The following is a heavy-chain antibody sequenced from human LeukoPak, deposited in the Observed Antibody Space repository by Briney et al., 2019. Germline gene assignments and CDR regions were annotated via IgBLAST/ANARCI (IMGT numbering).Heavy chain of an antibody. CDR1: GFALSSHW. D-gene: IGHD2-8*01. V-gene: IGHV3-7*03. J-gene: IGHJ6*03. CDR3: AKINVRPF. Sequence: SGGSLRLSCAASGFALSSHWMTWVRQVPGRGPEWVANVNRDGSETYYLDSVKGRFTISKDNAKNSLYLQMNSLRAEDTALYHCAKINVRPFWGKGPTVIVSS. CDR2: VNRDGSET.